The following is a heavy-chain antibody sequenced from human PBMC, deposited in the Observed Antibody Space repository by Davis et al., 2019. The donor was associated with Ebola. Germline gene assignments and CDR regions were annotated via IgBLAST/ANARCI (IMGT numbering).Heavy chain of an antibody. V-gene: IGHV3-33*06. D-gene: IGHD3-3*01. Sequence: GESLKISCAASGFTFSSYAMHWVRQAPGKGLEWVAVIWYDGSNKYYADSVKGRFTISRDNSKNTLYLQMNSLRAEDTAVYYCAKSLSIFGVVSYYYYMDVWGKGTTVTVSS. J-gene: IGHJ6*03. CDR2: IWYDGSNK. CDR3: AKSLSIFGVVSYYYYMDV. CDR1: GFTFSSYA.